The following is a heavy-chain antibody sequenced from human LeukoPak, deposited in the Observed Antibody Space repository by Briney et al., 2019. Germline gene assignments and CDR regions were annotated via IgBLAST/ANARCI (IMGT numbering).Heavy chain of an antibody. CDR3: ARDHFNSSRYYYYYMDV. CDR1: GGSISSYY. CDR2: IYTSGSA. V-gene: IGHV4-4*07. D-gene: IGHD4-23*01. Sequence: PSETLSLTCTVSGGSISSYYWSWIRQPAGKGLEWIGRIYTSGSANYNPSLKSRVTMSVDTSKNQFSLKLSSVTAADTAVYYCARDHFNSSRYYYYYMDVWGKGTTVTVSS. J-gene: IGHJ6*03.